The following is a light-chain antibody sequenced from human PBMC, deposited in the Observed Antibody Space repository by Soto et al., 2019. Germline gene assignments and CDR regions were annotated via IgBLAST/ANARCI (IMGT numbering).Light chain of an antibody. CDR2: YAS. CDR3: QQFDDYPLT. J-gene: IGKJ4*01. V-gene: IGKV1D-13*01. Sequence: AIQLTQSPSSLSASVGDRVTITCRASQGISNNLAWYQQKPGKAPKLLMYYASSLESWVPSRFSGRGSGTDFTLTISSLQPDDFATYYCQQFDDYPLTLGGGTKVEI. CDR1: QGISNN.